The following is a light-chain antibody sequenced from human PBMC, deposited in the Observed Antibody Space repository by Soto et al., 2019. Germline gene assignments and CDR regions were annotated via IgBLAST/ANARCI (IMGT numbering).Light chain of an antibody. V-gene: IGLV2-14*01. CDR1: SSDIGAYNF. CDR2: EVS. J-gene: IGLJ3*02. CDR3: TSFTSSNTWV. Sequence: QSALTQPASVSGSPGQSITISCTGTSSDIGAYNFVSWFQHHPGKAPKLMIYEVSNRPSGVSDRFSGSKPDNTASLTISGLQADDEADYYCTSFTSSNTWVFGGGTKLTVL.